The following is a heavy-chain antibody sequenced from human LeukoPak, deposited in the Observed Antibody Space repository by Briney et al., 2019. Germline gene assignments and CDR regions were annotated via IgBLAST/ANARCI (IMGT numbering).Heavy chain of an antibody. Sequence: KPSETLSRTCSVSVGSINVLSYYWGWIRQPPGKGLEWIGNICYSGITYNNPSLESRVVISVDSSRNQFSLKLTSVTATDSAVYYCARQGVVGATGFDFWGQGILVTVSS. V-gene: IGHV4-39*01. D-gene: IGHD1-26*01. CDR2: ICYSGIT. J-gene: IGHJ4*02. CDR3: ARQGVVGATGFDF. CDR1: VGSINVLSYY.